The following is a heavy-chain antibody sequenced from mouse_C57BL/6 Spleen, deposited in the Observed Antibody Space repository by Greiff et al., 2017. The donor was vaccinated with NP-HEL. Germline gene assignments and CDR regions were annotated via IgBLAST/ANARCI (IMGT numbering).Heavy chain of an antibody. J-gene: IGHJ4*01. D-gene: IGHD6-5*01. CDR1: GFSLTSYG. CDR3: ARNKPMWDYVYYAMDY. Sequence: QVQLKESGPGLVQPSQSLSITCTVSGFSLTSYGVHWVRQSPGKGLEWLGVIWSGGSTDYNAAFISRLSISKDNSKSQVFFKMNSLQADDTAIYYCARNKPMWDYVYYAMDYWGQGTSVTVSS. CDR2: IWSGGST. V-gene: IGHV2-2*01.